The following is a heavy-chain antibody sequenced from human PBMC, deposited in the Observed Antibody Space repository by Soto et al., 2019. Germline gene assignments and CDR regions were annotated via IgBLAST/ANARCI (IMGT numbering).Heavy chain of an antibody. Sequence: QVQLVESGGGVVQPGRSLRLSCAASGFTFSSYAMHWVRQAPGKGLEWVAVISYDGSNKYYADSVKGRFTISRDNSKNTLYLQMNRLRAEDTAVYYCARDKEYYYGSGKFDYWGQGTLVTVSS. CDR1: GFTFSSYA. J-gene: IGHJ4*02. CDR3: ARDKEYYYGSGKFDY. V-gene: IGHV3-30-3*01. CDR2: ISYDGSNK. D-gene: IGHD3-10*01.